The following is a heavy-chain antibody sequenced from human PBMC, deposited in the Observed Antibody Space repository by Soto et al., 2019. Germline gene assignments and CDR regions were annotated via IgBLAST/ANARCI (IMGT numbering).Heavy chain of an antibody. D-gene: IGHD3-16*01. J-gene: IGHJ4*02. CDR3: GRCNDGGPPGFFAF. CDR1: GDSISSGGYY. CDR2: IYNSGST. V-gene: IGHV4-31*03. Sequence: SETLSLTCTVAGDSISSGGYYWSWIRQHPGKGPEWIGFIYNSGSTFYNPSLKSRVTISLDTSKNQLSLKVNSVTAADTAVYFCGRCNDGGPPGFFAFWGQGTLVPVSS.